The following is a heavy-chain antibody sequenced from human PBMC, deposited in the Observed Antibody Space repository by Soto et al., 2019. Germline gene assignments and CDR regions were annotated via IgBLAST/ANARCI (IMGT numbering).Heavy chain of an antibody. CDR2: VSAYNRNT. CDR1: GYTFSNYG. Sequence: QVQLVQSGPEVKKPGASVKVSCKGSGYTFSNYGVTWERQAPGQGLERLGWVSAYNRNTDYAQKFEDRATMTIDTSTNTAYLELRGLTPDDTAVYYCAKERRWEPLLYWGQGTL. CDR3: AKERRWEPLLY. V-gene: IGHV1-18*01. D-gene: IGHD1-26*01. J-gene: IGHJ4*02.